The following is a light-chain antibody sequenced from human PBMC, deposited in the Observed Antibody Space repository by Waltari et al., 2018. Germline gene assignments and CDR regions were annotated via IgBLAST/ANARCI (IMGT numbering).Light chain of an antibody. CDR1: SSDVGSYNL. CDR3: SSYAGSTTFVR. V-gene: IGLV2-23*03. CDR2: EGS. Sequence: QSALTQPAPVSGSPEQSITISCTGTSSDVGSYNLVSWNQQHPGKAPKLMIYEGSKRLSGIASRFSGSKSGNTASLTISGLQAEDEADYYCSSYAGSTTFVRFGGGTKLTVL. J-gene: IGLJ2*01.